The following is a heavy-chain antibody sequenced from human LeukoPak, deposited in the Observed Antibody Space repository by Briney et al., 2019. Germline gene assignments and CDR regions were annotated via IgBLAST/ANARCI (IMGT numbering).Heavy chain of an antibody. CDR2: INHSGST. CDR3: ARDMSWSGWYALDY. V-gene: IGHV4-34*01. Sequence: PSETLSLTCAVYGGSFSGYYWSWIRQPPGKGLEWIGEINHSGSTNYIPSLKSRLTISVDTSKSQFSLKLRSVTAADTAVYYCARDMSWSGWYALDYWGQGTLVTVSS. CDR1: GGSFSGYY. J-gene: IGHJ4*02. D-gene: IGHD6-19*01.